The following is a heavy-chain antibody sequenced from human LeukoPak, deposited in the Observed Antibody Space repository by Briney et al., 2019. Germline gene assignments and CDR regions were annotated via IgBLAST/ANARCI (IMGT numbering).Heavy chain of an antibody. Sequence: PGGGLRLACSASGFSFLRYGIQWGPETPGKGLGREGAISDDGRRKDCADPVKGLFTIARDNSKDTLYLQMNSLRAEDTAVYYCAKRPSDYGDYVSYFDYWGQGTLVTVSS. CDR2: ISDDGRRK. CDR3: AKRPSDYGDYVSYFDY. CDR1: GFSFLRYG. V-gene: IGHV3-30*18. J-gene: IGHJ4*02. D-gene: IGHD4-17*01.